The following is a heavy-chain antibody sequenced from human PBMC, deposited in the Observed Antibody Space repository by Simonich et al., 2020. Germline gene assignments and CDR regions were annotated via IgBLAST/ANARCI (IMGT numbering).Heavy chain of an antibody. V-gene: IGHV3-48*03. CDR1: GFTFSSYE. CDR3: ARHYYGDYYFDY. CDR2: ISSSGSTI. D-gene: IGHD4-17*01. J-gene: IGHJ4*02. Sequence: EVQLVESGGGLVQPGGSLRLSCAASGFTFSSYEMNWVRQAPGKWLVGVSDISSSGSTIYYADSVKGRFTISRDNAKNSLYLQMNSLRAEDTAVYYCARHYYGDYYFDYWGQGTLVTVSS.